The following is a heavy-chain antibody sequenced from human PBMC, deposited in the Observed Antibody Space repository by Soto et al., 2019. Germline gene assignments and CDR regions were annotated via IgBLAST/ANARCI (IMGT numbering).Heavy chain of an antibody. CDR1: GLTFSIYA. D-gene: IGHD3-22*01. Sequence: GGSLRLSCAASGLTFSIYAMTWVRQSPGKGLEWVSSMSRTADNTYSADSVKGRFTISRDNSKNTLYLQMNSLRAEDTAIYYCAKDQSNSNPLYYFDFWGPGTLVTVSS. J-gene: IGHJ4*02. CDR3: AKDQSNSNPLYYFDF. V-gene: IGHV3-23*01. CDR2: MSRTADNT.